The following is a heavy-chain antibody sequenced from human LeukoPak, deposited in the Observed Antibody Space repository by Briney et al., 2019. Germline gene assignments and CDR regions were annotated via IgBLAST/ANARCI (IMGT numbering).Heavy chain of an antibody. J-gene: IGHJ3*02. CDR1: GYTFTSYG. Sequence: ASVKVSCKASGYTFTSYGISWVRQAPGQGLEWMGWINPNSGGTNYAQKFQGRVTMTRDTSISTAYMELSRLRSDDTAVYYCARGRWELLYAFDIWGQGTMVTVSS. CDR3: ARGRWELLYAFDI. D-gene: IGHD1-26*01. V-gene: IGHV1-2*02. CDR2: INPNSGGT.